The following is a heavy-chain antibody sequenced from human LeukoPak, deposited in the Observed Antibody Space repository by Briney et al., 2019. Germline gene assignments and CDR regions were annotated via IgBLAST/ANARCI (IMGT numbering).Heavy chain of an antibody. J-gene: IGHJ4*02. V-gene: IGHV4-34*01. CDR2: INHSGST. CDR1: GGSFSGYY. Sequence: PSETLSLTCAVYGGSFSGYYWSWIRQPPGKGLEWIGEINHSGSTNYNPSLKSRVTISVDTSKNQFSLKLSSVTAADTAVYYCARAIPAYSSSWYYFDYWGQGTLVTVSS. CDR3: ARAIPAYSSSWYYFDY. D-gene: IGHD6-13*01.